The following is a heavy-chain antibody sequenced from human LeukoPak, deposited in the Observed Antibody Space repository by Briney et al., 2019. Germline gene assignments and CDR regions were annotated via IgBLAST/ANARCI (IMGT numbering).Heavy chain of an antibody. Sequence: ESLTISCKVSGYTFTSYWIGWVRQMPGKGLEWMGIIYPGDSDTKYSPSFQGQVTISADKSISTAYLQWSSLKASDTAMYYCARSGITGTTVDYWGQGTLVTVSS. D-gene: IGHD1-7*01. V-gene: IGHV5-51*01. CDR2: IYPGDSDT. CDR3: ARSGITGTTVDY. CDR1: GYTFTSYW. J-gene: IGHJ4*02.